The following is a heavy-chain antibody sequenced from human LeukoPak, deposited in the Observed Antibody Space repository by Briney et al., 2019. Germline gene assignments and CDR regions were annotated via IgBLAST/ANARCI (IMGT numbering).Heavy chain of an antibody. V-gene: IGHV4-38-2*02. D-gene: IGHD5/OR15-5a*01. J-gene: IGHJ4*02. CDR1: GYSISSGYY. Sequence: PSETLSLPCTVSGYSISSGYYWGWIRQPPGKGLEWIGSIYHSGSTYSNPSLKSRLTISVDTSKNQFSLKLSSVTAADTAVYYCARDGSTPPYWGPGTLVTVSS. CDR3: ARDGSTPPY. CDR2: IYHSGST.